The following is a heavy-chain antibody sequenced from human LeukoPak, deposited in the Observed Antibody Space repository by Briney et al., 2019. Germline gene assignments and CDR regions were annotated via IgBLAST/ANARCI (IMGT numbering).Heavy chain of an antibody. J-gene: IGHJ4*02. V-gene: IGHV3-30*02. Sequence: GGSLRLSCATSGFTLRSYGMHWVRQAPGKGLEWVAFIRYDGSNKYYADSVKGRFTISRDNSKNTLYLQMNSLRAEDTAVYYCAKDGGSGWYFDYWGQGTLVTVSS. CDR3: AKDGGSGWYFDY. CDR1: GFTLRSYG. D-gene: IGHD6-19*01. CDR2: IRYDGSNK.